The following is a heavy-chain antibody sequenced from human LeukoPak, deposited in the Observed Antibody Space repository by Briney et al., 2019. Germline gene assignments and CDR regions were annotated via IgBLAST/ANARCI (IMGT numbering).Heavy chain of an antibody. CDR3: ARDAYYGSGSYYNPLVIYYYYYMDV. CDR2: INPNSGGT. V-gene: IGHV1-2*02. J-gene: IGHJ6*03. CDR1: GYTFTGYY. Sequence: ASVKVSCKASGYTFTGYYMHWVRQAPGQGLEWMGWINPNSGGTNYAQKFQGRVTMTRDTSISTAYMELSRLRSDDTAVYYCARDAYYGSGSYYNPLVIYYYYYMDVWGKGTTVTVSS. D-gene: IGHD3-10*01.